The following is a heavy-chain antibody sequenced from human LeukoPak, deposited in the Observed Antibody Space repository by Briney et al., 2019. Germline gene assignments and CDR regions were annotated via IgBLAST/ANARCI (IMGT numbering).Heavy chain of an antibody. D-gene: IGHD2-15*01. J-gene: IGHJ4*02. Sequence: PGGSLRLSRAASGVALRDLYMDSGRRAPGKGVEGGGRSRNKVNMCVTEYAASVKGGFLISRDGSKNSFYRQMNSLKTEDRAGVPCARVVSGHYLFAYWGQGTPVTVSS. CDR2: SRNKVNMCVT. V-gene: IGHV3-72*01. CDR3: ARVVSGHYLFAY. CDR1: GVALRDLY.